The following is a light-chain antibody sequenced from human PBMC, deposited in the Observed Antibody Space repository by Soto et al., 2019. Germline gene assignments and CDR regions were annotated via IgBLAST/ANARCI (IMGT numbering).Light chain of an antibody. CDR1: QGISNS. V-gene: IGKV1-9*01. Sequence: IQLTQSPSSLSASIGDRVTITCRASQGISNSLAWYQQKPGKAPKLLIYIASTFQSGVPPRFSGSGFGTDFTLTISSPQPEDFATYDCQQLDSYPLTFGQGTRLEIK. J-gene: IGKJ5*01. CDR2: IAS. CDR3: QQLDSYPLT.